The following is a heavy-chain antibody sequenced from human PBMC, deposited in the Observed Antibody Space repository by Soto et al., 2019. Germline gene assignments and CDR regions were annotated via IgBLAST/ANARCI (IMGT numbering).Heavy chain of an antibody. CDR2: IYYSGST. V-gene: IGHV4-59*08. CDR1: GGSISSYY. J-gene: IGHJ6*02. Sequence: SETLSLTCTVSGGSISSYYWSWIRQPPGKGLEWIGYIYYSGSTNYNPSLKSRVTISVDTSKNQFSLKLSSVTAADTAVYYCARLPYGSGTWGHPYYYGMDVWGQGTTVTVSS. CDR3: ARLPYGSGTWGHPYYYGMDV. D-gene: IGHD3-10*01.